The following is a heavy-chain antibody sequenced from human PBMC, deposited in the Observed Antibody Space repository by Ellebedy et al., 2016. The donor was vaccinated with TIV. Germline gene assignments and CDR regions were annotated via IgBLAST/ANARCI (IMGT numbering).Heavy chain of an antibody. CDR2: ITESGGNT. CDR1: GLTFSSHA. Sequence: PGGSLRLSCAASGLTFSSHAMSWVRQAPGKGLEWVSAITESGGNTYYADHVKGRFTISRDNSKDTLFLQMNSLRAEDTAIYFCARDPVGVGPAFDVWGQGTMVTVSS. CDR3: ARDPVGVGPAFDV. D-gene: IGHD4-23*01. V-gene: IGHV3-23*01. J-gene: IGHJ3*01.